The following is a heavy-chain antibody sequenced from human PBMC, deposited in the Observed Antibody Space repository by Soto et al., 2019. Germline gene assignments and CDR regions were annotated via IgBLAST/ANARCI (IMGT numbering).Heavy chain of an antibody. CDR2: IYYSGST. J-gene: IGHJ6*03. CDR1: GCSISSYY. Sequence: SETLSLTCTVSGCSISSYYWSWIRQPPGKGLEWIGYIYYSGSTNYNPSLKSRVTISVDTSKNQFSLKLSSVTAADTAVYYCARQRQFAPTYYYMDVWGKGTTVTVSS. D-gene: IGHD1-1*01. CDR3: ARQRQFAPTYYYMDV. V-gene: IGHV4-59*08.